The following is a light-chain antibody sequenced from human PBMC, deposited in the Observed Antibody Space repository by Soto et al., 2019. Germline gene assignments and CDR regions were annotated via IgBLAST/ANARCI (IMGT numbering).Light chain of an antibody. CDR2: ENN. CDR1: SSNFGNNF. J-gene: IGLJ3*02. CDR3: AAWDSSLSIWM. Sequence: QSVLTQPPSVSAAPGQMVTISCSGSSSNFGNNFVSWYQHLPGTAPKVLIYENNKRPSGIPDLFSGSKSGTSATLGITGLQTGDEADYYCAAWDSSLSIWMFGGGTKLTVL. V-gene: IGLV1-51*02.